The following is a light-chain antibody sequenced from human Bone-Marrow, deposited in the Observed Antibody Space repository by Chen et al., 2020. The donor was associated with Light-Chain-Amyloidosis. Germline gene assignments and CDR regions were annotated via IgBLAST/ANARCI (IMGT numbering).Light chain of an antibody. J-gene: IGLJ3*02. CDR2: DDS. CDR3: QVWDRSSDRPV. Sequence: SYVLTQPSSVSVAPGQTATIACGGIHIGSTSVHWYQQTPGQAPLLVVYDDSDRPSGIPERLSGSNAGNTATLTISRVEAGDEADYYCQVWDRSSDRPVFGGGTKLTVL. V-gene: IGLV3-21*02. CDR1: HIGSTS.